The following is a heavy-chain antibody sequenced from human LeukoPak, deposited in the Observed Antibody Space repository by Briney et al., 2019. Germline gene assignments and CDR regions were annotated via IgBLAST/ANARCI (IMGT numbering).Heavy chain of an antibody. V-gene: IGHV3-30-3*01. D-gene: IGHD5-18*01. CDR2: ISHDGNNK. CDR3: AREGVYSNGPFDY. Sequence: GRSLRLSCAASGFTFRSYAMQWVRQAPGKGLEWVAVISHDGNNKYNADSVKGRFTISRDNSKNTLYLQTNSLRAEDTAVYYSAREGVYSNGPFDYWGQGTRVTVSS. J-gene: IGHJ4*02. CDR1: GFTFRSYA.